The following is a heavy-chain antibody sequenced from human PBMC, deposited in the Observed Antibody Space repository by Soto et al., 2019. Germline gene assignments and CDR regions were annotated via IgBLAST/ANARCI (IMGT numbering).Heavy chain of an antibody. Sequence: QVQLVQSGAEVKKPGSSVKVSCKASGGTFSKSAINWVRQAPGQGLDWMGGITRVYGTTNYAQKFQGRVTITEDESATPADMELSTLTSDDTGVYYCARSPPGHCYYGMDLWGQGTTVTVSS. D-gene: IGHD3-9*01. V-gene: IGHV1-69*12. J-gene: IGHJ6*02. CDR3: ARSPPGHCYYGMDL. CDR1: GGTFSKSA. CDR2: ITRVYGTT.